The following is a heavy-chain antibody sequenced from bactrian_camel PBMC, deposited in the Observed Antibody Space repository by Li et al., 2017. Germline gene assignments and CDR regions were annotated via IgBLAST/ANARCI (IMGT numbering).Heavy chain of an antibody. CDR2: IYNGGRDR. D-gene: IGHD2*01. J-gene: IGHJ4*01. Sequence: HVQLVESGGGLVQPGGSLRLSCAASGFRFSSYAMSWVRQAPGKGLEWVSSIYNGGRDRFYADSVKGRFIISRDDAKNTVFLQLNSLKTEDTAKYYCTPGVYWGQGTQVTVS. V-gene: IGHV3S7*01. CDR1: GFRFSSYA. CDR3: TPGVY.